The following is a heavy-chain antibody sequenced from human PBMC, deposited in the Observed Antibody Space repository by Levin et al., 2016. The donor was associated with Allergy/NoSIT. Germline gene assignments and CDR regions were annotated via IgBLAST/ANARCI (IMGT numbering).Heavy chain of an antibody. Sequence: SETLSLTCTVSGGSFSSYYWSWIRQPPGKGLEWIGYIYSSGSTNYNPSLKSRVTISVDTSKNQFSLKLSSMTAADTAVYYCARLFYSNSWYADYWGQGTLVTVSS. CDR1: GGSFSSYY. D-gene: IGHD6-13*01. CDR2: IYSSGST. V-gene: IGHV4-59*08. CDR3: ARLFYSNSWYADY. J-gene: IGHJ4*02.